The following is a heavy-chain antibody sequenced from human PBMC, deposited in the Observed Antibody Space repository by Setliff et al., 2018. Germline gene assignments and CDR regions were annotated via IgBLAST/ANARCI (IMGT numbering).Heavy chain of an antibody. CDR3: ARTCSGSGCYAGLES. J-gene: IGHJ4*02. CDR1: GFAVSGAY. D-gene: IGHD2-15*01. Sequence: PGGSLRLSCAGSGFAVSGAYMSWVRQAPGKGLEWVSIIYSSGNTAYTDSVKGRFTISRDTSKNTVYLQMNNVTVDDTAVYFCARTCSGSGCYAGLESWGQGTPVTVSS. CDR2: IYSSGNT. V-gene: IGHV3-53*01.